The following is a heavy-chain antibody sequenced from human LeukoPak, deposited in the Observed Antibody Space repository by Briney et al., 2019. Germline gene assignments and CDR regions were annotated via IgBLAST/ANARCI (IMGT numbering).Heavy chain of an antibody. CDR3: AREVCSSSWYSDY. V-gene: IGHV4-34*01. J-gene: IGHJ4*02. CDR2: INHSGST. Sequence: SETLSLTCAVYGGSFSGYYWSWIRQPPGKGLEWIGEINHSGSTNYNPSLKSRVTISVDTSKNQFSLKLSSVTAADTAVYYCAREVCSSSWYSDYWGQGTLVTVSS. CDR1: GGSFSGYY. D-gene: IGHD6-13*01.